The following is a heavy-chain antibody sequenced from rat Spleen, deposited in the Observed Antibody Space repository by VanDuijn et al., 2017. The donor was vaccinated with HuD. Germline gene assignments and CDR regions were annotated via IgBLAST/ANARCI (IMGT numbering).Heavy chain of an antibody. CDR2: LSYDGNT. CDR3: TRRGDPFYFDY. D-gene: IGHD4-2*01. J-gene: IGHJ2*01. V-gene: IGHV5-29*01. Sequence: EVQLVESGGGLVQPGRSLKLSCAASGFTFSSYGMAWVRQAPTKGLAWIVTLSYDGNTYYRDSVKGRFTISRDNAKITLYLQMDSLRSEDTATYYCTRRGDPFYFDYWGQGVMVTVSS. CDR1: GFTFSSYG.